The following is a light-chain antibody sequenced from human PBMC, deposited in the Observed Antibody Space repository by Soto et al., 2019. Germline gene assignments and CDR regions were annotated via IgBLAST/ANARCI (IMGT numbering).Light chain of an antibody. CDR2: GTS. Sequence: EIVLTQSPGTLSLSPGERATLSCRASQSVPRSYLAWYQQKPGQAPRLLIYGTSSRATGIPDRFSGSGSGTEFTLTITSLQSEDFAVYYRQQYNNWPLTFGGGTKVDIK. CDR3: QQYNNWPLT. CDR1: QSVPRSY. V-gene: IGKV3D-15*01. J-gene: IGKJ4*01.